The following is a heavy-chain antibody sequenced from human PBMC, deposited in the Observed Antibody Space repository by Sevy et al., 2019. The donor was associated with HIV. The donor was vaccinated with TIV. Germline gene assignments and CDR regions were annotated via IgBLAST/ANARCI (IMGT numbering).Heavy chain of an antibody. J-gene: IGHJ4*02. CDR2: IYPGDSDT. D-gene: IGHD3-3*01. CDR3: ARRRPYYDFWSGYYDY. Sequence: GESLKISCKGSGYSFTSYWIGWVRQMPGKGLEWMGIIYPGDSDTRYSPSFQGQVTISADKSISTAYLQWSSLKASDTAMYYCARRRPYYDFWSGYYDYWGQGTLVTGSS. CDR1: GYSFTSYW. V-gene: IGHV5-51*01.